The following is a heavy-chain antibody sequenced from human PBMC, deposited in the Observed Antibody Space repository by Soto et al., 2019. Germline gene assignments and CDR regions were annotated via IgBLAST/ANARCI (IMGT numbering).Heavy chain of an antibody. Sequence: GGSLRLSCAASGFTFSNAWMNWVRQAPGKGLEWVGRIKSKTDGGTTDYAAPVKGRFTISRDDSKNTLYLQMNSLKTEDTAVYYCTTDPIVVVPAAIIDYWGQGTLVTVSS. D-gene: IGHD2-2*02. J-gene: IGHJ4*02. CDR2: IKSKTDGGTT. V-gene: IGHV3-15*07. CDR1: GFTFSNAW. CDR3: TTDPIVVVPAAIIDY.